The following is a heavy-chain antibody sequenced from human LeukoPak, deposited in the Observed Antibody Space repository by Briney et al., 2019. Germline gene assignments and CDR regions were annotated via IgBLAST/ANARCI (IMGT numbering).Heavy chain of an antibody. CDR3: AKDRPMVTANYYFDY. Sequence: GGPLRLLCAASRFPFESYAMVWLRQSTGKGLEWVYSIYDSGDTSYYAHPVQGRFTMSRENVKNTLSMEMNSLRREDTAVYYCAKDRPMVTANYYFDYCGQGTLGTVSS. D-gene: IGHD2-21*02. V-gene: IGHV3-23*01. CDR1: RFPFESYA. CDR2: IYDSGDTS. J-gene: IGHJ4*02.